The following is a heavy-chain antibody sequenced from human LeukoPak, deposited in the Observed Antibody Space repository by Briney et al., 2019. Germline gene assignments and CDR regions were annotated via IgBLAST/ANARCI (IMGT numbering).Heavy chain of an antibody. CDR3: GRETDFGVVTN. V-gene: IGHV6-1*01. Sequence: SQTLPLTCAISGDSVSSNGASWNWIRQSPSRGLEWLGRTYYRSQQWHSDYAPSVKGRITLNPDTSKNQFSLQLNSMTPEDTAVYYCGRETDFGVVTNWGQGTLVTVSS. J-gene: IGHJ4*02. D-gene: IGHD3-3*01. CDR1: GDSVSSNGAS. CDR2: TYYRSQQWHS.